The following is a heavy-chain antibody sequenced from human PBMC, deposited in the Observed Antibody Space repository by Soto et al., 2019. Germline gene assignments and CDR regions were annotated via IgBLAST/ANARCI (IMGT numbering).Heavy chain of an antibody. D-gene: IGHD3-3*01. J-gene: IGHJ6*02. CDR3: TSTIFGVVIPGGYYYGMDV. V-gene: IGHV3-53*01. CDR2: LHSGGDT. Sequence: VRQAPGKGLEWVSVLHSGGDTYYANSVKGRFTISRHDSTNTLFLQMNSLKTEDTAVYYCTSTIFGVVIPGGYYYGMDVWGQGTTVTVSS.